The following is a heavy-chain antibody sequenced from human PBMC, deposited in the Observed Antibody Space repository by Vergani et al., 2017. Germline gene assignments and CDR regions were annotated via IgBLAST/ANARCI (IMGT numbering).Heavy chain of an antibody. J-gene: IGHJ4*02. Sequence: QVQLVQSGAEVKKPGSSVKVSCKASGGTFSSYAISWVRQAPGQGLEWMGGIIPIFGTANYAQKFQGRVTITADESTSTAYMELSSLRSEDTALYYCARDVFGASPGDFDYWGEGTLVTVSS. D-gene: IGHD3-10*01. CDR2: IIPIFGTA. V-gene: IGHV1-69*01. CDR1: GGTFSSYA. CDR3: ARDVFGASPGDFDY.